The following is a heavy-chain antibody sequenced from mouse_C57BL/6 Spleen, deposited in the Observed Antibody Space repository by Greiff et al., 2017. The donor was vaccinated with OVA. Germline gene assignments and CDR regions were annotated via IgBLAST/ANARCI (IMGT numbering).Heavy chain of an antibody. CDR2: ISSGGDYI. Sequence: DVMLVESGEGLVKPGGSLKLSCAASGFTFSSYAMSWVRQTPEKRLEWVAYISSGGDYIYYADTVKGRFTISRDNARNTLYLQMSSLKSEDTAMYYCTRDMSSGSFAYWGQGTLVTVSA. CDR1: GFTFSSYA. J-gene: IGHJ3*01. CDR3: TRDMSSGSFAY. D-gene: IGHD3-2*02. V-gene: IGHV5-9-1*02.